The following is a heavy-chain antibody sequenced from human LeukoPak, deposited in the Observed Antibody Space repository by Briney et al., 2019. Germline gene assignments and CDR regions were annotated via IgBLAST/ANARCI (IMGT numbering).Heavy chain of an antibody. CDR1: GDSISTNHW. J-gene: IGHJ6*02. D-gene: IGHD3-10*01. Sequence: SGTLSLTCAVSGDSISTNHWWSWVRQPPGKGLEWIGEVYHSGSTNYNPSLKSRVTISVDKSKNQFSLELSSVTAADTAVYYCARRPMVRVTYYYYYYGMDVWGQGTTVTVSS. CDR2: VYHSGST. CDR3: ARRPMVRVTYYYYYYGMDV. V-gene: IGHV4-4*02.